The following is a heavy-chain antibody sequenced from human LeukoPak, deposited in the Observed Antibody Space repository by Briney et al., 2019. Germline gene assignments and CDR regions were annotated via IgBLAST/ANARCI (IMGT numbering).Heavy chain of an antibody. CDR1: GGSFSGYY. D-gene: IGHD6-13*01. V-gene: IGHV4-34*01. CDR3: ARGPHPIAAAGTGNWFDP. CDR2: INHSGST. J-gene: IGHJ5*02. Sequence: SETLSLTCAVYGGSFSGYYWSWIRQPPGKGLEWIGEINHSGSTNYNPSLKSRVTISVDTSKNQFSLKLSSVTAADTAVYYCARGPHPIAAAGTGNWFDPWGQGTLVTVSS.